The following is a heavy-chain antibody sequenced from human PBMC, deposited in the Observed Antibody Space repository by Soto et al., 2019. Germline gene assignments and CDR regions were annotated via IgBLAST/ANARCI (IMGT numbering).Heavy chain of an antibody. Sequence: QVQLVQSGAEVKKPGSSVKVSCKASGGTFSSHGFNWVRQAPGQGLEWIGGSIPLFGLTNHTQKFQARITITAAASTTPAYMSSRARRSDDMAVYYRARDRGYGLVNCGQGTLITVSS. CDR1: GGTFSSHG. CDR2: SIPLFGLT. D-gene: IGHD5-18*01. CDR3: ARDRGYGLVN. V-gene: IGHV1-69*12. J-gene: IGHJ4*02.